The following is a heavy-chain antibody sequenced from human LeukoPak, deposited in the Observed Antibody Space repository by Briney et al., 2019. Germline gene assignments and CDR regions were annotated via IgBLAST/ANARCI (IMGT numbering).Heavy chain of an antibody. CDR2: SSAYNGNT. CDR1: VYTFTSYG. CDR3: ASDPQTVGATVGGRALHFDY. D-gene: IGHD1-26*01. V-gene: IGHV1-18*01. Sequence: ASVKVSFKASVYTFTSYGISWVRQAPGQGLEWRGWSSAYNGNTNYAQKLQDRVTMTTDTSTSTAYMELRSLIADDTAVYYAASDPQTVGATVGGRALHFDYWGQGTLVTVSS. J-gene: IGHJ4*02.